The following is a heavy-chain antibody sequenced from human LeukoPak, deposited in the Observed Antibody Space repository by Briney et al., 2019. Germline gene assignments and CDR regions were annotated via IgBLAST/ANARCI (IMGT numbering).Heavy chain of an antibody. Sequence: ASVKVSCKASGYTFTSYYMHWVRQAPGQGLEWMGIINPSGGSTSYAQKFQGRVTMTRDTSTSTVYMELSSLRSEDTAVYYCAREPYYDILTGYLDGYWGYYYMDVWGKGTTVTVSS. CDR3: AREPYYDILTGYLDGYWGYYYMDV. D-gene: IGHD3-9*01. V-gene: IGHV1-46*01. J-gene: IGHJ6*03. CDR1: GYTFTSYY. CDR2: INPSGGST.